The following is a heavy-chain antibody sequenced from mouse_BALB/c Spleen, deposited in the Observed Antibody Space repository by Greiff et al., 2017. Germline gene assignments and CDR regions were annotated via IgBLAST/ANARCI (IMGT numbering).Heavy chain of an antibody. Sequence: EVQLVESGGGLVQPGGSRKLSCAASGFTFSDYGMAWVRQAPGKGPEWVAFISNLAYSIYYADTVTGRFTISRENAKNTLYLEMSSLRSEDTAMYYCARDGSSYEYAMDYWGQGTSVTVSS. D-gene: IGHD1-1*01. J-gene: IGHJ4*01. CDR2: ISNLAYSI. CDR3: ARDGSSYEYAMDY. V-gene: IGHV5-15*02. CDR1: GFTFSDYG.